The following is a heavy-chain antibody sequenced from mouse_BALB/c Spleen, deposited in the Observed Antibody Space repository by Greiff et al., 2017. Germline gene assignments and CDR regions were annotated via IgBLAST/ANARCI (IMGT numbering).Heavy chain of an antibody. D-gene: IGHD2-3*01. CDR3: ARRYDGYAY. CDR1: GYAFTNYW. Sequence: QVQLQQSGAELVRPGTSVKISCKASGYAFTNYWLGWVKQRPGHGLEWIGDIYPGSGNTYYNEKFKGKATLTADKSSSTAYMQLSSLTSEDSAVYFCARRYDGYAYWGQGTLVTVSA. J-gene: IGHJ3*01. CDR2: IYPGSGNT. V-gene: IGHV1-63*01.